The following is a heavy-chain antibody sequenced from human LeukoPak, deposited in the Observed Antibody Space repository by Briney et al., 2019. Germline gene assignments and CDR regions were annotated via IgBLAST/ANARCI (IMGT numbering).Heavy chain of an antibody. CDR1: GFTFSSYS. Sequence: PGGSLRLSCAASGFTFSSYSMNWVRQAPGKGLEWVSSISSSSSYIYYADSVKGRFTISSDNAKNSLYLQMNSLRAEDTAVYYCARASSLYFDYWGQGTLVTVSS. CDR3: ARASSLYFDY. CDR2: ISSSSSYI. V-gene: IGHV3-21*01. J-gene: IGHJ4*02.